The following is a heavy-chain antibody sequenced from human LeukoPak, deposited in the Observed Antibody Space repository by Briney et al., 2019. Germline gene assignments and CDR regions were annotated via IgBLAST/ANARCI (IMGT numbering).Heavy chain of an antibody. J-gene: IGHJ4*02. CDR1: GGSISSYY. V-gene: IGHV4-4*07. CDR2: IYTSGST. CDR3: ARGGSGYDRAYYYFDY. Sequence: SETLSLTCTVSGGSISSYYWSWIRQPAGKGLEWIGRIYTSGSTNYNPSLKSRVTISVDKSKNQFSLKLSSVTAADTAVYYCARGGSGYDRAYYYFDYWGQGTLVTVS. D-gene: IGHD5-12*01.